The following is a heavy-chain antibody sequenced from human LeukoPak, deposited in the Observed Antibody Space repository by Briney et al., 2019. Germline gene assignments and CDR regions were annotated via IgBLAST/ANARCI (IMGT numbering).Heavy chain of an antibody. V-gene: IGHV3-11*03. J-gene: IGHJ5*02. D-gene: IGHD6-13*01. CDR2: ISPSSTHT. CDR3: ARRRAEGGSNGHYNWFDP. CDR1: GFSFSDYY. Sequence: GGSLRLSCAASGFSFSDYYMSWIRQAPGKGLEWVSYISPSSTHTPYADPVKGRFTISRDNAKNSLYLQMNSLKAEDTAVYYCARRRAEGGSNGHYNWFDPWGQGTLVTVSS.